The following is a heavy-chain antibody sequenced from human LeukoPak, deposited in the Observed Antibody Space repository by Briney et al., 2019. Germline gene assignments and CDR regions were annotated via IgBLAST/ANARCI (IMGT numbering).Heavy chain of an antibody. D-gene: IGHD2-15*01. J-gene: IGHJ4*02. CDR1: GFTFSSYA. CDR2: ISGSGDIT. Sequence: GGSLRLSCAASGFTFSSYAMSWVRQAPGKGRRGVSVISGSGDITYYADSVEGRFTISRDNSKNTLYLQMDSLRAEDTAIYYCAKDRNSGGSCLNGWGQGTLVTVSS. CDR3: AKDRNSGGSCLNG. V-gene: IGHV3-23*01.